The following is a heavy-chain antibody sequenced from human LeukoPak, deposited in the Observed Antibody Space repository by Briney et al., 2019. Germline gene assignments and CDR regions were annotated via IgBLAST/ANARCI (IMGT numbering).Heavy chain of an antibody. J-gene: IGHJ4*02. D-gene: IGHD3-10*01. CDR2: IKQDGSEE. CDR3: ARDSTLLWFGELFGFDY. CDR1: GFTFSSYW. Sequence: GGSLRLSCAASGFTFSSYWMSWVRQAPGKGLEWVANIKQDGSEEYYVDSVKGRFTISRDNAKNSLYLQMNGLRAEDTAVYYCARDSTLLWFGELFGFDYWGQGTLVTASS. V-gene: IGHV3-7*01.